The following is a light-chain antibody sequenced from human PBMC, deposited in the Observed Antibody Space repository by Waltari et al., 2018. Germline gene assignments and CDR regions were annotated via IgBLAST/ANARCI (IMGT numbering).Light chain of an antibody. Sequence: WYQQHVGKAPKLMIYDVTKRPSGVSYRFSGSKSGNTASLTIAGLQAEDEADYYCSSYTASSTWVFGGGTKLTVL. CDR2: DVT. V-gene: IGLV2-14*04. J-gene: IGLJ3*02. CDR3: SSYTASSTWV.